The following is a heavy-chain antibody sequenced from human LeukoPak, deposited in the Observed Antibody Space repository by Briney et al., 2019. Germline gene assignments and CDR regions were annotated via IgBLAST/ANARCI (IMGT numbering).Heavy chain of an antibody. CDR1: GFTFSTYG. CDR2: IWNDGSKK. CDR3: ARDPYYYDSSGYSY. V-gene: IGHV3-33*01. Sequence: GGSLRLSCAASGFTFSTYGMYWVRQAPGKGLEWAALIWNDGSKKYYADSVKGRFTISRDNSKNTLYLQMNSLRAEDTAVYYCARDPYYYDSSGYSYWGQGTLVTVSS. J-gene: IGHJ4*02. D-gene: IGHD3-22*01.